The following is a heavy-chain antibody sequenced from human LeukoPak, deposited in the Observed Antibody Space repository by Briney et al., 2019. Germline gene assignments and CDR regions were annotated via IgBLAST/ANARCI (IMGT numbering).Heavy chain of an antibody. CDR2: ISYDGSNK. CDR1: GLTFSSYA. V-gene: IGHV3-30*04. Sequence: GGSLRLSCAASGLTFSSYAMHWVRQAPGKGLEWVAVISYDGSNKYYADSVKGRFTISRDNSKNTLYLQMNSLRAEDTAVYYCARDLRGVVGATSIVYWGQGTLVTVSS. D-gene: IGHD1-26*01. CDR3: ARDLRGVVGATSIVY. J-gene: IGHJ4*02.